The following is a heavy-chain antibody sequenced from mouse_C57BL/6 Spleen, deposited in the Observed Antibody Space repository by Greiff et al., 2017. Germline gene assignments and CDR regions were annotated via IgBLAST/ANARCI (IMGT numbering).Heavy chain of an antibody. Sequence: EVQRVESGAELVKPGASVKLSCTASGFNIKDYYMHWVKQRTEQGLEWIGRIDPEDGETKYAPKFQGKATITADTSSNTAYLQLSSLTSEDTAVYYCAKANWDLYFDYWGQGTTLTVSS. D-gene: IGHD4-1*01. CDR3: AKANWDLYFDY. CDR2: IDPEDGET. J-gene: IGHJ2*01. V-gene: IGHV14-2*01. CDR1: GFNIKDYY.